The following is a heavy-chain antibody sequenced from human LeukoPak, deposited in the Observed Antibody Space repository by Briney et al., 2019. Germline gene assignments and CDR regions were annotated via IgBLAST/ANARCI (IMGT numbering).Heavy chain of an antibody. D-gene: IGHD3-22*01. CDR3: ARDRYYYDTSGPPLEI. V-gene: IGHV4-4*02. CDR2: IYHSGST. J-gene: IGHJ3*02. Sequence: SGTLSLTCAVSGGSIISTNWWSWVRQPPGKGLEWIGEIYHSGSTNYNPSLKSRVTISVDNSKNQFSLNLSSVTAADTAVYYCARDRYYYDTSGPPLEIWGQGTMVTVSS. CDR1: GGSIISTNW.